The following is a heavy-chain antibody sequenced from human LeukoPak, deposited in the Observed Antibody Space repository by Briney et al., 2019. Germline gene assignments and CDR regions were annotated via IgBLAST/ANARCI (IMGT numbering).Heavy chain of an antibody. J-gene: IGHJ6*04. V-gene: IGHV3-33*01. Sequence: GRSLRLSCAASGFTFSSYGMHWVRQAPGKGLEWVAVIWYDGSNKYYADSVKGRFTISRDNSKNTLYLQMNSLRAEDTAVYYCARDRDGSGTKRKPPSYGMDVWGKGTTVTVSS. CDR1: GFTFSSYG. D-gene: IGHD3-10*01. CDR3: ARDRDGSGTKRKPPSYGMDV. CDR2: IWYDGSNK.